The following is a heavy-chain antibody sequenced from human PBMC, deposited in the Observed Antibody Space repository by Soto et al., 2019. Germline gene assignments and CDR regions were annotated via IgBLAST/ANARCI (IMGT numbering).Heavy chain of an antibody. V-gene: IGHV4-34*01. CDR3: GFGRFPSPVFDI. Sequence: PSETLSLTCAVYGGSFSGYYWSWIRQPPGKGLEWIGEINHSGSTNYNPSHKSRVTISEHTSKNQFSLKLNYETAADTAVYYCGFGRFPSPVFDIWGQGTMVTVSS. J-gene: IGHJ3*02. D-gene: IGHD3-10*01. CDR2: INHSGST. CDR1: GGSFSGYY.